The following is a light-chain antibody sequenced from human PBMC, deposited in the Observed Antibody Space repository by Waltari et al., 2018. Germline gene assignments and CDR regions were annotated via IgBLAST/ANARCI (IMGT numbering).Light chain of an antibody. CDR2: GAS. CDR3: QQYNNWPPVT. J-gene: IGKJ3*01. V-gene: IGKV3D-15*01. CDR1: QSVSSN. Sequence: EIVMTQSPATLSVSPGERATLSCRARQSVSSNLAWYPQKPGQAPRLLIYGASTRATGIPARFSGSGSGTEFTLTISSLQSEDFAVYYCQQYNNWPPVTFGPGTKVDIK.